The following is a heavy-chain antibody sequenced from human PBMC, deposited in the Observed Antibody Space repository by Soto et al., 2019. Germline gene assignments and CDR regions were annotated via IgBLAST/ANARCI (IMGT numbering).Heavy chain of an antibody. CDR1: GFTFSTYA. Sequence: EVQLLESGGDLVQPGGSLRLSCAPSGFTFSTYAMNWVRQAPGKGLEWVSGISGNGDKTYYADSAKGRFTISRDNSKKMLYLQMNTLRAEDTAVYYCAKDPGYTYGHGLDVWGQGTTVTVSS. D-gene: IGHD5-18*01. CDR2: ISGNGDKT. CDR3: AKDPGYTYGHGLDV. J-gene: IGHJ6*02. V-gene: IGHV3-23*01.